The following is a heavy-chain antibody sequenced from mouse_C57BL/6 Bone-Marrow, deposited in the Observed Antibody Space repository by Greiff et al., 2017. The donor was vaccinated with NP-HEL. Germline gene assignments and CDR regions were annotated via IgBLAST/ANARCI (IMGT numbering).Heavy chain of an antibody. Sequence: EVMLVESGGGLVQPGGSLKLSCAASGFTFSDYYMYWVRQTPEKRLEWVAYISNGGGSTYYPVTVKGRFTISRDNAKNTLYLQMSRLKSEDTAMYYCARHADDYGGFAYWGQGTLVTVSA. CDR2: ISNGGGST. D-gene: IGHD2-4*01. CDR3: ARHADDYGGFAY. J-gene: IGHJ3*01. CDR1: GFTFSDYY. V-gene: IGHV5-12*01.